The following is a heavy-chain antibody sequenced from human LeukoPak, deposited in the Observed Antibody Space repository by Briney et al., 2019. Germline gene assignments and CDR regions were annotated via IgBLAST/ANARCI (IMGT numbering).Heavy chain of an antibody. CDR3: ARASGGVVRGVIITLGWFDP. D-gene: IGHD3-10*01. CDR1: GGSFSGYY. J-gene: IGHJ5*02. CDR2: INHSGST. V-gene: IGHV4-34*01. Sequence: SETLSLTCAVYGGSFSGYYWSWIRQPPGRGLEWIGEINHSGSTNYNPSLKSRVTISVDTSKNQFSLKLSSVTAADTAVYYCARASGGVVRGVIITLGWFDPWGQGTLVTVSS.